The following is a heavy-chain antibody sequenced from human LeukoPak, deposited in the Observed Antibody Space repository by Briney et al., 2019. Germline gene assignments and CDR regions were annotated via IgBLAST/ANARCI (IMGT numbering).Heavy chain of an antibody. V-gene: IGHV3-21*01. CDR1: GFTFSSYS. CDR2: ISSSSSYI. J-gene: IGHJ3*02. D-gene: IGHD3-22*01. CDR3: WMGVITAAFDI. Sequence: PGRSLRLSCAASGFTFSSYSMNWVRQAPGKGLEWVSSISSSSSYIYYADSVKGRFTISRDNAKNSLYLQMNSLRAEDTAVYYCWMGVITAAFDIWGQGTMVTVSS.